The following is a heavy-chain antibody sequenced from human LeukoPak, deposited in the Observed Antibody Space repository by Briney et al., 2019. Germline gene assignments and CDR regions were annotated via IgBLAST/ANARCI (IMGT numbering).Heavy chain of an antibody. J-gene: IGHJ3*02. CDR1: GGFINSYY. CDR2: IYYSGST. V-gene: IGHV4-59*08. CDR3: ARRAADDAFDI. Sequence: TSETLSLTCTVSGGFINSYYWSWIRQPPGKGVEWIGYIYYSGSTNYNPYLTSRVTISVDRTKNQFSLKLSSVTAADTAVYYCARRAADDAFDIWGQGTMVTVSS.